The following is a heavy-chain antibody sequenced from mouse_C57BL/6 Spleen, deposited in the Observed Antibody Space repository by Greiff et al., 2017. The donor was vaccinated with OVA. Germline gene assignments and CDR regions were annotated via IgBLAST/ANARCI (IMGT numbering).Heavy chain of an antibody. Sequence: EVKVVESGGGLVKPGGSLKLSCAASGFTFSSYAMSWVRQTPEKRLEWVATISDGGSYTYYPDNVKGRFTISRDNAKNNLYLQMSHLKSEDTAMYYCARDRDYYGSSPSWYFDVWGTGTTVTVSS. J-gene: IGHJ1*03. D-gene: IGHD1-1*01. CDR3: ARDRDYYGSSPSWYFDV. V-gene: IGHV5-4*01. CDR2: ISDGGSYT. CDR1: GFTFSSYA.